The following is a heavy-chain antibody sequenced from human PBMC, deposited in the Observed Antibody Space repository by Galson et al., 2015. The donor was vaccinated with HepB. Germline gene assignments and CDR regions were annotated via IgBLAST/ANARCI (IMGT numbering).Heavy chain of an antibody. Sequence: SLRLSCAASGFTFSRYWMHWVRQAPGKGLVWVSRINGDGSYTDYADSVKGRFTISRDNAKNTLYLQMNSLGAEDTAVYYCARDSDVGITGTRCLDYWGQGTLVTVSS. CDR1: GFTFSRYW. D-gene: IGHD1-7*01. CDR2: INGDGSYT. J-gene: IGHJ4*02. CDR3: ARDSDVGITGTRCLDY. V-gene: IGHV3-74*01.